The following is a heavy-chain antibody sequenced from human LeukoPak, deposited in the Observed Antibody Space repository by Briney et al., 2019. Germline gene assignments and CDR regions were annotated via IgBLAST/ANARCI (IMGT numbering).Heavy chain of an antibody. V-gene: IGHV4-59*08. CDR2: IYYSGST. Sequence: PSETLSLTCTVSGGSISNYYWSWIRQPPGKGLEWIGYIYYSGSTNYNPSLKSRVTISVDSSKNLFSLKLSSVTAADTAVYYCARGIAAAAPGWFDPWGQGTLVTVSS. D-gene: IGHD6-13*01. J-gene: IGHJ5*02. CDR3: ARGIAAAAPGWFDP. CDR1: GGSISNYY.